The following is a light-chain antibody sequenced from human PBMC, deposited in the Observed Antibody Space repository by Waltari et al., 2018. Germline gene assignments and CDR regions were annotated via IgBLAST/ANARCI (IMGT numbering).Light chain of an antibody. V-gene: IGKV1-5*03. CDR2: KAS. Sequence: DIQMTQSPSTLSASVGDRVTITCRASQSISNWLAWYQEKPGKAPKLLISKASSLESGVPSRVSGSGSGTEFTLTINSLQPDDFASCYCHHYNNYPWTFGQGTKVEIK. CDR3: HHYNNYPWT. CDR1: QSISNW. J-gene: IGKJ1*01.